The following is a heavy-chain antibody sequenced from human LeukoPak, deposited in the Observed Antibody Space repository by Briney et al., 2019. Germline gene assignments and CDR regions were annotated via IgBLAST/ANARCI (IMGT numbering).Heavy chain of an antibody. CDR1: GGTFSSCA. CDR3: ARMPMSQQLAPDFDY. J-gene: IGHJ4*02. V-gene: IGHV1-69*05. Sequence: SVKVSCKASGGTFSSCAISWVRQAPGQGLEWMGGIIPIFGTANYAQKFQGRVTITTDESTSTAYMELSSLRSEDTAVYYCARMPMSQQLAPDFDYWGQGTLVTVSS. CDR2: IIPIFGTA. D-gene: IGHD6-13*01.